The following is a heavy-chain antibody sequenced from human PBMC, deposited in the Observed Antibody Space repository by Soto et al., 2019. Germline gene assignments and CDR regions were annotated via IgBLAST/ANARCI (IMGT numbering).Heavy chain of an antibody. CDR2: ISDSGSNT. CDR3: ARDGYGGYGIDY. J-gene: IGHJ4*02. V-gene: IGHV3-48*01. Sequence: GGSLRLSCAAFGFKISSSSMNWVRQAPGRGLEWVAYISDSGSNTLYADSVKGRFTVPRDTAKNSLYLQMNSLRAEDTAVYYCARDGYGGYGIDYWGQGTLVTVSS. CDR1: GFKISSSS. D-gene: IGHD5-12*01.